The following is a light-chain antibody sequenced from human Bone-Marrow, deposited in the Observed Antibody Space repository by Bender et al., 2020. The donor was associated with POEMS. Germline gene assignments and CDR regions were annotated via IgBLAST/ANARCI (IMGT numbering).Light chain of an antibody. CDR3: CSYAGSSTVL. Sequence: QSALTQPASVSGYPGQSITISCIRTSSDVGNYNLVSWYQQHPGKAPKLMIYEGSKRPSGVSNRFSGSKSGNTASLTISGLQAEDEANYYCCSYAGSSTVLFGGGTRLTVL. CDR2: EGS. V-gene: IGLV2-23*01. CDR1: SSDVGNYNL. J-gene: IGLJ2*01.